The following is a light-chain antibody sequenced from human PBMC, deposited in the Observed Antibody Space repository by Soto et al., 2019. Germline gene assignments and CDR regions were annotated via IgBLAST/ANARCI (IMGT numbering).Light chain of an antibody. CDR1: SSDVGGYNH. CDR3: SSYTSSSTVV. CDR2: DVS. V-gene: IGLV2-14*01. Sequence: QSALTQPASVSASPGQAITISCTGSSSDVGGYNHVSWYQQHPGKAPKLMIYDVSNRPSGVSNRFSGSKSGNTASLTISGLQAEDEADYYCSSYTSSSTVVFGGGTKLTVL. J-gene: IGLJ2*01.